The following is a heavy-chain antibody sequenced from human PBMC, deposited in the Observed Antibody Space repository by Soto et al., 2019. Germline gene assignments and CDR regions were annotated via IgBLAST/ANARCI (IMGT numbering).Heavy chain of an antibody. CDR3: ARDSRTPSGGMDV. J-gene: IGHJ6*02. Sequence: PSETPYITCTGSGGFINSAVYPWTWIRQFPGKGLEWIGGIYYSASTYYNPALVSRITISLDTSKNQFSLKLTSVTAADTAVYYCARDSRTPSGGMDVWGQGTTATVFS. CDR1: GGFINSAVYP. CDR2: IYYSAST. V-gene: IGHV4-30-4*01.